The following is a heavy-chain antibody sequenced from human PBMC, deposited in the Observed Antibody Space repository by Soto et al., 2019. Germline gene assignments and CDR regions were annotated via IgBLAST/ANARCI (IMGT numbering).Heavy chain of an antibody. V-gene: IGHV1-46*01. J-gene: IGHJ4*02. CDR2: INPSGGST. D-gene: IGHD3-22*01. CDR1: GYIFTNHY. Sequence: ASVKVSCKASGYIFTNHYIHWVRQAPGQGLEWMGIINPSGGSTNYLQKFQGRITMTRDTSTSTVYMELSSLISEDTAVYFCARADYYDSSGFYYDCWGQGTLVTVSS. CDR3: ARADYYDSSGFYYDC.